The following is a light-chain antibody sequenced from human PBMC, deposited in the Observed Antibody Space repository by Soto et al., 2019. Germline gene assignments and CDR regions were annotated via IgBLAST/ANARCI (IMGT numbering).Light chain of an antibody. Sequence: EIVMTQSPATLYESPGERATLSCRASQSVYSNLAWYQQKPGQAPRLLIHGTFTRATGIPARFSGSGSGTEFTLTISSLQSEDFAVYYCQQYNKWPLTFGGGTKVEIK. J-gene: IGKJ4*01. CDR3: QQYNKWPLT. V-gene: IGKV3-15*01. CDR2: GTF. CDR1: QSVYSN.